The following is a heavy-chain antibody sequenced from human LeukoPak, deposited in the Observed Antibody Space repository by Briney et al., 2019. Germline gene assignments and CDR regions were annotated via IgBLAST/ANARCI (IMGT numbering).Heavy chain of an antibody. CDR3: AREVYSYGWNWFDP. CDR2: INPNSGGT. Sequence: ASVKVSCKASGYTFTGYYMHWVRQAPGQGLEWMGWINPNSGGTNYAQKFQGRATMTRDTSISTAYMELSRLRSDDTAVYYCAREVYSYGWNWFDPWGQGTLVTVSS. CDR1: GYTFTGYY. D-gene: IGHD5-18*01. V-gene: IGHV1-2*02. J-gene: IGHJ5*02.